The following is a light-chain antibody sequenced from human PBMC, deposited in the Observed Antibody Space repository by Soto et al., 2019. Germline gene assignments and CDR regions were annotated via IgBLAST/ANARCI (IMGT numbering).Light chain of an antibody. V-gene: IGKV1-9*01. Sequence: IQLTQSPSSLSASVGDRVTITCRASQGISSYLAWYQQKPGKAPKLLIYAASTLQSGVPSRFSGSGSGTDFTLTISSLQPEDFATDYCQQLNSYPRTFGQWTKVEIK. J-gene: IGKJ1*01. CDR3: QQLNSYPRT. CDR2: AAS. CDR1: QGISSY.